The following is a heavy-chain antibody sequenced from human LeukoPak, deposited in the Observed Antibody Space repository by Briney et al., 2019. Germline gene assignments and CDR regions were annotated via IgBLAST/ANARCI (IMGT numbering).Heavy chain of an antibody. CDR2: MDPNSDYR. Sequence: ASVKVSCKTSGYTLTSFHINWVRQATGQGLEWMAWMDPNSDYRGYAQKFQGRLTMTLDTSVSTAYMELSSLTSDDTAVYFCARARPNLYYFDYWGQGTLVTVSP. CDR1: GYTLTSFH. CDR3: ARARPNLYYFDY. V-gene: IGHV1-8*01. J-gene: IGHJ4*02.